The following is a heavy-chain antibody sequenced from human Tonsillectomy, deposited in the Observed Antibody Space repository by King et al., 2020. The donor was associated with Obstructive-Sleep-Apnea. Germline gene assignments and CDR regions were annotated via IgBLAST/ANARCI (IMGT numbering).Heavy chain of an antibody. CDR3: ARSLHPSGSFYPNFDY. CDR1: GGSLSGFH. CDR2: ISNTGST. D-gene: IGHD3-10*01. V-gene: IGHV4-59*08. Sequence: VQLQESGPGLVKPSETLSLTCTVSGGSLSGFHWTLIRQPPGKGLEWVVIISNTGSTSYSPSLKSRVTISVDTSKNQVSLRLSSVTAADTAVYFCARSLHPSGSFYPNFDYWGQGTLVTVSS. J-gene: IGHJ4*02.